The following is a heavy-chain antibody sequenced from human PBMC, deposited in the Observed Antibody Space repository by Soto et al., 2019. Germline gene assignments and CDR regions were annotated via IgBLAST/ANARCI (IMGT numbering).Heavy chain of an antibody. CDR2: INPSGGST. CDR1: GYAFTSYY. Sequence: ASVKGSCKASGYAFTSYYMHWVRQAPGQGLEWMGIINPSGGSTSYAQKFQGRVTMTRDTSTSTVYMELSSLRSGDTAVYYCARGERIGYYGSGSYRDAFDIWGQGTMVTVSS. D-gene: IGHD3-10*01. CDR3: ARGERIGYYGSGSYRDAFDI. V-gene: IGHV1-46*01. J-gene: IGHJ3*02.